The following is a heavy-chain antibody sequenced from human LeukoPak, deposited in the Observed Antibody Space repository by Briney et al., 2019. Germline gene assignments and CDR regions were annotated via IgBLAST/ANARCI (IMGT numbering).Heavy chain of an antibody. CDR1: GFTFSSYS. V-gene: IGHV3-48*01. D-gene: IGHD3-10*01. CDR3: AKRAYGSGSYYSDY. J-gene: IGHJ4*02. CDR2: ISSRSSTI. Sequence: GGSLRLSCAASGFTFSSYSMNWVRQAPGKGLEWVSYISSRSSTIYYADSVKGRFTISRDNAKNSLYLQMNSLRAEDTAVYYCAKRAYGSGSYYSDYWGQGTLVIVSS.